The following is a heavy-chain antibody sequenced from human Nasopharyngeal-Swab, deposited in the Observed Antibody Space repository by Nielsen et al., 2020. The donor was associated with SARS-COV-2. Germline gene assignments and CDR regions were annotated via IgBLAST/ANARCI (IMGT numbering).Heavy chain of an antibody. CDR1: GFTFSSYW. Sequence: GGSLRLSCAASGFTFSSYWMHWVRQAPGKGLVWVSRINSDGSSTSYADSVKGRFTISRDNAKNTLYLQMNSLRAEDTAVYYCARDSSYGSGSGWFDPWGQGTLVTVSS. D-gene: IGHD3-10*01. CDR3: ARDSSYGSGSGWFDP. J-gene: IGHJ5*02. V-gene: IGHV3-74*01. CDR2: INSDGSST.